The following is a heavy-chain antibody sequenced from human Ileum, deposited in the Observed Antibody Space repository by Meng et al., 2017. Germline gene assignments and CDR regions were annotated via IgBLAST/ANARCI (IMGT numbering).Heavy chain of an antibody. V-gene: IGHV4-39*07. CDR1: GGSINSNIYS. D-gene: IGHD6-19*01. CDR3: GSPAGSGWYYFDY. Sequence: SETLSLTCTGSGGSINSNIYSWGWIRQPPGKGLEWIGSVYYSGNNYYNPSLKSRVTISVDTSKNQFSLKLSSVTAADTALYYCGSPAGSGWYYFDYWGQGTLVTVSS. J-gene: IGHJ4*02. CDR2: VYYSGNN.